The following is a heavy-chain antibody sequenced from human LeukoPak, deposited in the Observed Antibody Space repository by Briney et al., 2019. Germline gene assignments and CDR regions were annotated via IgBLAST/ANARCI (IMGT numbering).Heavy chain of an antibody. CDR3: ARGEEQPDDYGMDV. D-gene: IGHD6-13*01. Sequence: SETLSLTCAVYGGSFSGYYWSWIRQPPGKGLEWIGEINHSGSTNYNPSLKSRVTISVDTSKNQFSLKLSSVTAADTAVYYCARGEEQPDDYGMDVWGQGTTVTVSS. CDR2: INHSGST. J-gene: IGHJ6*02. CDR1: GGSFSGYY. V-gene: IGHV4-34*01.